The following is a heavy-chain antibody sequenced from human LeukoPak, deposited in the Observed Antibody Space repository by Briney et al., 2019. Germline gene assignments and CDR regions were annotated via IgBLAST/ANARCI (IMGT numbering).Heavy chain of an antibody. Sequence: GGSLRLSCAASGFTFSSYGMHWVRQAPGKGLEWVAVISYDGSNKYYADSAKGRFTISRDNSKNTLYLQMNSLRAEDTAVYYCAKDTQYFDWLLDYYYGMDVWGKGTTVTVSS. CDR3: AKDTQYFDWLLDYYYGMDV. CDR1: GFTFSSYG. V-gene: IGHV3-30*18. D-gene: IGHD3-9*01. J-gene: IGHJ6*04. CDR2: ISYDGSNK.